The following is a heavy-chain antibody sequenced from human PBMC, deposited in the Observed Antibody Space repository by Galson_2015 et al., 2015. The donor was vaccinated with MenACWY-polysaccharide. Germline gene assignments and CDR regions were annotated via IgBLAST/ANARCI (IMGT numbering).Heavy chain of an antibody. CDR1: GFTFSSYA. D-gene: IGHD6-13*01. CDR3: ARNPSRLDIAAASN. J-gene: IGHJ4*02. V-gene: IGHV3-23*01. Sequence: SLRLSCAASGFTFSSYAMSWVRQAPGKGLEWVSGISGSGGGTSYPDSVKGRVTIPRNKFQKMGYFQMNTLRPEDTAVYYCARNPSRLDIAAASNWGQGALVTVSS. CDR2: ISGSGGGT.